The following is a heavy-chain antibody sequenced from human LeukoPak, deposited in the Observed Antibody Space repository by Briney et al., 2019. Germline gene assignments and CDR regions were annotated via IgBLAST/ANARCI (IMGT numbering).Heavy chain of an antibody. V-gene: IGHV3-23*01. J-gene: IGHJ1*01. CDR3: ATDSSSWFAEYFQH. D-gene: IGHD6-13*01. CDR1: GSTFSSYA. CDR2: ISGSGGST. Sequence: GGSLRLSCAASGSTFSSYAMSWVRQAPGKGLEWVSAISGSGGSTYYADSVKGRFTISRDNSKNTLYLQMNSLRAEDTAVYYCATDSSSWFAEYFQHWGQGTLVTVSS.